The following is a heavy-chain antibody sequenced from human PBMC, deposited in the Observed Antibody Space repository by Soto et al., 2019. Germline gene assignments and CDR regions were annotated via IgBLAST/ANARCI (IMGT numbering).Heavy chain of an antibody. CDR1: GGSISSGGYY. D-gene: IGHD3-3*01. CDR2: IYYSGST. V-gene: IGHV4-31*03. CDR3: ARGIYYDFWSGYPGYFDY. J-gene: IGHJ4*02. Sequence: LSETLSLTCTVSGGSISSGGYYWSWIRQHPGKGLEWIGYIYYSGSTYYNPSLKSRVTISVDTSKNQFSLKLSSVTAADTAVYYCARGIYYDFWSGYPGYFDYWGQGTLVTVSS.